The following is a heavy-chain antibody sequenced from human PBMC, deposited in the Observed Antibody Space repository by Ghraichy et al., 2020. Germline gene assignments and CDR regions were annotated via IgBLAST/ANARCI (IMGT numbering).Heavy chain of an antibody. D-gene: IGHD4-17*01. CDR2: IYYSGST. CDR3: ARDPNDYGLFDS. Sequence: SETLSLTCTVSGGSISSYYWSLIRQPPGKGLEWIGYIYYSGSTNYNPSLKSRVTISVDTSKNQFSLKLSSVTAADTAVYYCARDPNDYGLFDSWGQGTLVTVSS. J-gene: IGHJ4*02. V-gene: IGHV4-59*01. CDR1: GGSISSYY.